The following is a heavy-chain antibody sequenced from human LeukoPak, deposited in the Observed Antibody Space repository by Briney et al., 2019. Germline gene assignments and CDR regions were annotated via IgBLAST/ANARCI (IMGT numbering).Heavy chain of an antibody. CDR2: IKQDGSEK. J-gene: IGHJ6*03. V-gene: IGHV3-7*01. D-gene: IGHD6-13*01. CDR1: GFTFSSYW. Sequence: GGSLRLSCAASGFTFSSYWMSWVRQAPGKGLEWVANIKQDGSEKYYVDSVKGRFTTSRDNAKNSLYLQMNSLRAEDTAVYYCARRQQDRAGYSSSWYYYYYYYYMDVWGKGTTVTVSS. CDR3: ARRQQDRAGYSSSWYYYYYYYYMDV.